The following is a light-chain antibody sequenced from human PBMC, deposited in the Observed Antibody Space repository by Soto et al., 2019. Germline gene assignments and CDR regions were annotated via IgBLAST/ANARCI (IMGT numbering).Light chain of an antibody. CDR2: STN. CDR1: SGSVSTSYH. J-gene: IGLJ2*01. V-gene: IGLV8-61*01. CDR3: VLYMGSGISV. Sequence: QTVVTQEPSFSVSPGGTVTLTCGLSSGSVSTSYHPSWYQQTPGQAPRTLIYSTNTRSSGVPDRFSGSILGNKAALTITGAQADDESAYYCVLYMGSGISVFGGGTKVTVL.